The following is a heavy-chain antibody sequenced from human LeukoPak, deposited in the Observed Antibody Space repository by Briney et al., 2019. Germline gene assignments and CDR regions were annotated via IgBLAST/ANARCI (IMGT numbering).Heavy chain of an antibody. Sequence: LETLSLTCTVSGGSISSYYWSWIRQPPGSGLEWIAYIYYSGSSSYNPSLKSRVAISVDTSNNEVSLKLSSVTAADTAVYYCARHGYCSGGSCYWDYWGQGTLVTVSS. V-gene: IGHV4-59*08. D-gene: IGHD2-15*01. CDR3: ARHGYCSGGSCYWDY. CDR1: GGSISSYY. J-gene: IGHJ4*02. CDR2: IYYSGSS.